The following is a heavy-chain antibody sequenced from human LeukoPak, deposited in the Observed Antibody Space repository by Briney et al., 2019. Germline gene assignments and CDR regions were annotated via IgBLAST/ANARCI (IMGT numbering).Heavy chain of an antibody. CDR3: VRDGEGVAISVNYWFDP. V-gene: IGHV1-8*02. Sequence: ASVKVSCKASGGTFSSYDINWVRQASGQGLEWMGWMNPNNGNTGYAQNFQGRVTMTRDTSISTAYMELRGLRSEDTAVYYCVRDGEGVAISVNYWFDPWGQGTLVTVST. J-gene: IGHJ5*02. CDR1: GGTFSSYD. D-gene: IGHD3-10*01. CDR2: MNPNNGNT.